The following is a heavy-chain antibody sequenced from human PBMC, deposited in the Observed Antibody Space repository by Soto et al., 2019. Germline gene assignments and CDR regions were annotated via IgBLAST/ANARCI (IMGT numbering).Heavy chain of an antibody. D-gene: IGHD2-8*02. Sequence: QVQLVESGGGVVQPGRSLRLSCAASGFTFSSYGMHWVRQAPGKGLEWVAVISYDGSNKYYADSVKGRFTISRDNSKNTLYLHMNSLRAEDTAVYYCATLGVLDAFDYWGQGTLVTVSS. J-gene: IGHJ4*02. CDR3: ATLGVLDAFDY. V-gene: IGHV3-30*03. CDR1: GFTFSSYG. CDR2: ISYDGSNK.